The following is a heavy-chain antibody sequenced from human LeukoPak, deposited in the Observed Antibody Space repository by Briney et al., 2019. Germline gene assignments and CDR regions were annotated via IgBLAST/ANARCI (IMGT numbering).Heavy chain of an antibody. CDR3: AKVAYSSGWFDRPPIDY. CDR1: GFTFSSYA. J-gene: IGHJ4*02. Sequence: GGSLRLSCAASGFTFSSYAMSWVRQAPGKGLEWVSAISGSGGSTYYADSVKGRFTISRDNSKNTLYLQMNSLRAEDTAVYYCAKVAYSSGWFDRPPIDYWGQGTLVTVSS. V-gene: IGHV3-23*01. D-gene: IGHD6-19*01. CDR2: ISGSGGST.